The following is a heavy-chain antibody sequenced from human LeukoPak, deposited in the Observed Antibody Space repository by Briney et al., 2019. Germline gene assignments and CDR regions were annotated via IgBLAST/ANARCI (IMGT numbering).Heavy chain of an antibody. D-gene: IGHD5-12*01. CDR1: GGSFSGYY. J-gene: IGHJ4*02. CDR3: ARGPYSGYEFDY. Sequence: SETLSLTCAVYGGSFSGYYWSWIRQPPGKGLEWIGEINHSGSTNYNPSLKSRVTISVDTSKNQFSLKLSSVTAADTAVYYCARGPYSGYEFDYWGQGTLVTVSS. V-gene: IGHV4-34*01. CDR2: INHSGST.